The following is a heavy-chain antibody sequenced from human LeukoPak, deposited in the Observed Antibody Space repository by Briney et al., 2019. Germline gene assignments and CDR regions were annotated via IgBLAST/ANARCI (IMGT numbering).Heavy chain of an antibody. J-gene: IGHJ5*02. D-gene: IGHD3-22*01. CDR2: FDPEDGET. CDR1: GYTLTELS. Sequence: ASVKVSCKVSGYTLTELSMHWVRQAPGKGLEWMGGFDPEDGETIYAQKFQGRVTMTEDTPTDTAYMGLSSLRSEDTAVYYCATESHYYDSSGPTPSWFDPWGQGTLVTVSS. CDR3: ATESHYYDSSGPTPSWFDP. V-gene: IGHV1-24*01.